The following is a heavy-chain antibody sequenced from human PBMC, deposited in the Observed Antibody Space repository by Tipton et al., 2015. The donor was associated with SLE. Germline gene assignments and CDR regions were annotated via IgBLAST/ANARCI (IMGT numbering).Heavy chain of an antibody. CDR2: INHSGST. CDR1: GGSFSGYY. J-gene: IGHJ2*01. Sequence: TLSLTCAVYGGSFSGYYWSWIRQPPGKGLEWIGEINHSGSTNYNPSLKSRVTISVDTSKNQFSLKLSSVTAADTAVYYCARGAGSLGIHSRYFDLWGRGTLVTVSS. D-gene: IGHD3-10*01. CDR3: ARGAGSLGIHSRYFDL. V-gene: IGHV4-34*01.